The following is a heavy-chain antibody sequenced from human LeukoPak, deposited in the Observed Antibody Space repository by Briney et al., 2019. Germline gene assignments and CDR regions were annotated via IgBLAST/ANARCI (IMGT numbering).Heavy chain of an antibody. J-gene: IGHJ5*02. Sequence: GGSLRLSCAASGFTVSSNYMSWVRQAPGKGLEWVSVIYSGGSTYYADSVKGRFTISRDNSKNTLYLQMNSLRAEDTAVYYCAREAFSRGYCSSTSCLNSRWAVGPGWFDPWGQGTLVTVSS. CDR1: GFTVSSNY. V-gene: IGHV3-66*01. CDR2: IYSGGST. CDR3: AREAFSRGYCSSTSCLNSRWAVGPGWFDP. D-gene: IGHD2-2*01.